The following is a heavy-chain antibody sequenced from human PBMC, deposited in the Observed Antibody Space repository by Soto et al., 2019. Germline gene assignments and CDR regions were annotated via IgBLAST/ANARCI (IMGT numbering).Heavy chain of an antibody. V-gene: IGHV1-18*01. D-gene: IGHD6-6*01. CDR1: GYTFTSYG. CDR2: ISTYNGNP. J-gene: IGHJ3*02. CDR3: ARAPIYSTSPKNAFDI. Sequence: QVPLVQSGPEVKKPGASVKVSCKASGYTFTSYGISWVRQAPGQGLEWMGWISTYNGNPNYVQKLQGRVTMTTDTSTSTAYMELRSLRSDDTAVFYCARAPIYSTSPKNAFDIWGQGTVVTVSS.